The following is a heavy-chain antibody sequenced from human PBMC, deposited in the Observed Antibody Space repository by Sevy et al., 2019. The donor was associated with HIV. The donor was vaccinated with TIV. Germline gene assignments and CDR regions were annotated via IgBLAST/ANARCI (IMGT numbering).Heavy chain of an antibody. Sequence: GGSLRLSCAASGFTFSKYSMSWVRQPPGKGLEWVSTLSFGCGEINYADSVKGRFTISRDNSKSSVYLQMNNLRPEDTAVYFGAREGCTNPHDYGGRGTLVTVSS. CDR3: AREGCTNPHDY. J-gene: IGHJ4*02. V-gene: IGHV3-23*01. CDR1: GFTFSKYS. D-gene: IGHD2-8*01. CDR2: LSFGCGEI.